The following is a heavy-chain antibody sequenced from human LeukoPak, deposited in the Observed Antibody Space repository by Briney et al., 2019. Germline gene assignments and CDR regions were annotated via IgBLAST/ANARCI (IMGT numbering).Heavy chain of an antibody. CDR1: GFTFSDYY. Sequence: GGSLRLSCAASGFTFSDYYMSWIRQAPGKGLERVSYISHRVSDVQYADSVKGRFTISRDNAKNSLYLQMNSLRAEDTAVYYCAADGGYGSGSYTPSQHWGQGTLVTVSS. D-gene: IGHD3-10*01. J-gene: IGHJ1*01. V-gene: IGHV3-11*04. CDR2: ISHRVSDV. CDR3: AADGGYGSGSYTPSQH.